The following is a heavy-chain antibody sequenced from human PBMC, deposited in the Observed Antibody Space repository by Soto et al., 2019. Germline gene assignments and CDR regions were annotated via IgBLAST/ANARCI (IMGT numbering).Heavy chain of an antibody. V-gene: IGHV4-30-4*01. CDR2: IYYSGSS. CDR1: GCSISSGDYY. J-gene: IGHJ4*02. Sequence: PSETLSLTCPVSGCSISSGDYYWSWIRQPPGKGLEWIGYIYYSGSSYYNPSLKSRVTISLDTSKNQFSLKLTSVTAADTAVYYCARVSDILTSRGFDSWGQGDLVTVSS. CDR3: ARVSDILTSRGFDS. D-gene: IGHD3-9*01.